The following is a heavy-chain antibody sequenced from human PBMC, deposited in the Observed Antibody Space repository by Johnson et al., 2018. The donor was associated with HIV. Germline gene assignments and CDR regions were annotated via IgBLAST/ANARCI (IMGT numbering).Heavy chain of an antibody. Sequence: QVQLVESGGGVVQPGRSLRLSCAASGFTFNSYGMHWVRQAPGKGLEWVAVISYDGSNKYYADSVKGRFTISRDNSKNTLYLQMNSLRAEDTALYYCARVEGGSSSNAFDIWGQGTMVTVSS. CDR1: GFTFNSYG. D-gene: IGHD6-13*01. CDR2: ISYDGSNK. J-gene: IGHJ3*02. V-gene: IGHV3-30*19. CDR3: ARVEGGSSSNAFDI.